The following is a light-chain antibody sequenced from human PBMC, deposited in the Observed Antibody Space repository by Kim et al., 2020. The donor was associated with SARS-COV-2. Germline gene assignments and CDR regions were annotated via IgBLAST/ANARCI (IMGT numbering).Light chain of an antibody. Sequence: GQGVTISCSGSSSNIGSNYVYWYQQLPGTAPKLLIYRNNQRPSGVTDRFSGSKSGTSASLAISGLRSEDEADYYCAAWDDSLSGWVFGGGTQLTVL. J-gene: IGLJ3*02. CDR1: SSNIGSNY. CDR2: RNN. V-gene: IGLV1-47*01. CDR3: AAWDDSLSGWV.